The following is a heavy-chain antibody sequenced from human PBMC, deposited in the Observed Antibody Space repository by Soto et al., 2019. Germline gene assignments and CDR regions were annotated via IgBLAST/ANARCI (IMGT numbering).Heavy chain of an antibody. J-gene: IGHJ6*03. D-gene: IGHD2-15*01. Sequence: GGSLRLSCAASGFTFSSYAMSWVHQAPGKGLEWVSAISGSGGSTYYADSVKGRFTISRDNSKNTLYLQMNSLRAEDTAVYYCAKGMCSGGSCHIYYYYMDVWGKGTTVTVSS. CDR3: AKGMCSGGSCHIYYYYMDV. V-gene: IGHV3-23*01. CDR1: GFTFSSYA. CDR2: ISGSGGST.